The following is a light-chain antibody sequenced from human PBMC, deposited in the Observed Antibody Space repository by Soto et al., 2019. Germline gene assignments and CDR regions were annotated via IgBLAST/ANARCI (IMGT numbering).Light chain of an antibody. Sequence: QSVLTQPPSASGTPGQRVTISCSGSNSNVGSNTVHWYQHLPGTAPKLLIYGNNQRPSGVPDRFSGSKSGTSASLAIAGLQAEDEGDYYCQSYDSSLSGYVFGTGTKVTVL. J-gene: IGLJ1*01. V-gene: IGLV1-44*01. CDR3: QSYDSSLSGYV. CDR1: NSNVGSNT. CDR2: GNN.